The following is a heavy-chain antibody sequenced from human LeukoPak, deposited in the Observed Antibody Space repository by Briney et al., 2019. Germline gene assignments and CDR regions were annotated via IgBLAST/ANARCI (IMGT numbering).Heavy chain of an antibody. J-gene: IGHJ5*02. Sequence: PSETLSLTCTVSGGSINSSSNSYYWGWIRQTPGKGLEWIGCVSYSGTTYYNPSLKSRVTMSVDASRNQFSLKLSSVTAADTAVYCARESVLRFLEWLFAPFDPWGQGTLVTVSS. CDR2: VSYSGTT. CDR1: GGSINSSSNSYY. D-gene: IGHD3-3*01. V-gene: IGHV4-39*07. CDR3: ARESVLRFLEWLFAPFDP.